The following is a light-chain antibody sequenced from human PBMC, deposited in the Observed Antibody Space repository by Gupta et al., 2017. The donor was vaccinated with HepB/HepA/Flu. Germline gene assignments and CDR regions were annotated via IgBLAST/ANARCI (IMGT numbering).Light chain of an antibody. CDR2: KDS. J-gene: IGLJ3*02. Sequence: SSELTQPPSVSVSPGQTARITCSGDALPKQYAYWYQQKPGQAPVLVIYKDSERPSGIPERFSGSSSVTTVTLTISGVQAEDEADYYCQSADSSGTYRVFGGGTKLTVL. CDR3: QSADSSGTYRV. V-gene: IGLV3-25*03. CDR1: ALPKQY.